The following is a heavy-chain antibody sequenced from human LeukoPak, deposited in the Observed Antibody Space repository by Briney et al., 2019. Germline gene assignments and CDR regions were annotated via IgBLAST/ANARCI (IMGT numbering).Heavy chain of an antibody. CDR2: IDHSGST. Sequence: TSETLSLTCAVYEDSFSGYYCSWIRQPPRKGLEWIGEIDHSGSTNYNPSLQSRVTISVDTSKNQFSLKVSSVSAADTAAYYCARGNRPYGEHEAFDIWGHGTTVTVSP. J-gene: IGHJ3*02. D-gene: IGHD3-10*01. CDR1: EDSFSGYY. V-gene: IGHV4-34*01. CDR3: ARGNRPYGEHEAFDI.